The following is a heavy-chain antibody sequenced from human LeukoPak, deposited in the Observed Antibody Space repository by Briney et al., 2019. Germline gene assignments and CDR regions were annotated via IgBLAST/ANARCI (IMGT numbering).Heavy chain of an antibody. CDR2: IYPGDSDT. CDR3: ARQRKDYDSSGYYEATAFDY. Sequence: GESLKISCKGSGYSFTSYWIGWVRQMPGKGLEWMGIIYPGDSDTRYSPSFQGQVTISADKSITTAYLQWSSLKASDTAMYYCARQRKDYDSSGYYEATAFDYWGQGTLVTVSS. J-gene: IGHJ4*02. D-gene: IGHD3-22*01. CDR1: GYSFTSYW. V-gene: IGHV5-51*01.